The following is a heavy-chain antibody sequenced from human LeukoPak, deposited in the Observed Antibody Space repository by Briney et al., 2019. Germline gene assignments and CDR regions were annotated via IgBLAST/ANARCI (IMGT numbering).Heavy chain of an antibody. CDR3: ARRSAYCMDV. Sequence: GGSLRLSCTASGFTFGNYDIHWVRQAPGKGLEWVAGIWYDGSEKSYADSVKGRLTLSRDNSNNTVSLQMNSLRVEDTALYYCARRSAYCMDVWGKGATVTVSS. J-gene: IGHJ6*03. CDR2: IWYDGSEK. CDR1: GFTFGNYD. D-gene: IGHD3-3*01. V-gene: IGHV3-33*01.